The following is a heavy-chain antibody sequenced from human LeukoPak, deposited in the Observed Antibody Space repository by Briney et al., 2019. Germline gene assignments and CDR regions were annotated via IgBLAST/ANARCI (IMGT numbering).Heavy chain of an antibody. V-gene: IGHV3-7*05. J-gene: IGHJ3*01. CDR3: ARLRAFDV. CDR1: GFTFSRYW. CDR2: IKEDGSEK. Sequence: GGSLRLSCAASGFTFSRYWMSWVRQAPGRGLEWVANIKEDGSEKHYVDYVKGRFTISRDNAKNSLYLQMNSLRAEDTAVYYCARLRAFDVWGQGTMVTVSS.